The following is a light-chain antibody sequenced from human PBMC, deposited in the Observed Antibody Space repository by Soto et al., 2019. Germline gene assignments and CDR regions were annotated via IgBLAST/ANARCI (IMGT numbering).Light chain of an antibody. CDR2: GNS. CDR3: HSYDSSLSGVV. Sequence: QAVVTQPPSVSGAPGQRVTISCTGSSSNIGAGYDVHWYQQLPGTAPKLLIFGNSNRPSGVPDRFSGSKSDTSASLAITGLQTDDEADYYCHSYDSSLSGVVFGGGTKLTVL. CDR1: SSNIGAGYD. J-gene: IGLJ3*02. V-gene: IGLV1-40*01.